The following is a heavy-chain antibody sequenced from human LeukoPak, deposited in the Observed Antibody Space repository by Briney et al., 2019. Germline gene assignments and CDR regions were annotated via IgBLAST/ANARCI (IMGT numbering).Heavy chain of an antibody. V-gene: IGHV3-30*18. CDR2: ISRDGDNK. D-gene: IGHD6-6*01. CDR3: TKGSGSSRPYYFDS. CDR1: GFTFSDHL. Sequence: GASLRLSCAASGFTFSDHLINWVRQAPGKGPEWVGLISRDGDNKFYADSLRGRFTLSRDNSKSTLYLQMSSLRAEDTAVYYCTKGSGSSRPYYFDSWGQGTLVTVSS. J-gene: IGHJ4*02.